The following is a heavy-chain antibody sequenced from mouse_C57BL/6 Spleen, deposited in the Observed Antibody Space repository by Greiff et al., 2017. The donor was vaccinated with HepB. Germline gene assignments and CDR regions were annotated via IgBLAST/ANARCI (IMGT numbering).Heavy chain of an antibody. D-gene: IGHD1-1*01. CDR1: GFTFSDYG. Sequence: DVQLVESGGGLVKPGGSLKLSCAASGFTFSDYGMHWVRQAPEKGLEWVAYISSGSSTIYYADTVKGRFTISRDNAKNTLFLQMTSLRSEDTAMYYWASYYGSTPSYAMDYWGQGTSVTVSS. CDR3: ASYYGSTPSYAMDY. V-gene: IGHV5-17*01. J-gene: IGHJ4*01. CDR2: ISSGSSTI.